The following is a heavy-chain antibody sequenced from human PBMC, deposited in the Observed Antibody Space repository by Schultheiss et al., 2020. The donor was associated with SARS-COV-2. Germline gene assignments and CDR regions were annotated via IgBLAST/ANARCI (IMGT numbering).Heavy chain of an antibody. CDR2: IYSGGST. D-gene: IGHD3-3*01. CDR1: GFTVSSNY. V-gene: IGHV3-66*01. J-gene: IGHJ4*02. Sequence: GGSLRLSCAASGFTVSSNYMSWVRQAPGKGLEWVSVIYSGGSTYYADSVKGRFTISRDNSKNTLYLQMNSLRAEDTAVYYCAKAQPAITIFGVVALGFDYWGQGTLVTVSS. CDR3: AKAQPAITIFGVVALGFDY.